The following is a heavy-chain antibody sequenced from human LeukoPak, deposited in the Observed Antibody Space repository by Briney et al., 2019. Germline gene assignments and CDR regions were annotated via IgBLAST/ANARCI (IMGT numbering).Heavy chain of an antibody. Sequence: SETLSLTCTVSGGSISSYYWSWIRQPPGKGLEWIGYIYYSGSTNYNPSLKSRVTISVDTSKSQFSLKLSSVTAADTAVYYCARVNCGSTSCPFDYWGQGTLVTVSS. CDR2: IYYSGST. V-gene: IGHV4-59*01. CDR3: ARVNCGSTSCPFDY. CDR1: GGSISSYY. D-gene: IGHD2-2*01. J-gene: IGHJ4*02.